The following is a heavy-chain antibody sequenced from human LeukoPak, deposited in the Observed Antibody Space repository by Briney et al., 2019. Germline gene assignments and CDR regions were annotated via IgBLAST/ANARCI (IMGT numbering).Heavy chain of an antibody. CDR2: ISGSGGST. Sequence: RGSLRPSFAASGFTFSNYAISWVRQAPGKGLEWGSAISGSGGSTYYAVYLPDQLTISRDNSKNTLYLQMNSLRAEDTAVYYCAKVKKNLDLKYDYWGQGT. V-gene: IGHV3-23*01. CDR3: AKVKKNLDLKYDY. J-gene: IGHJ4*02. CDR1: GFTFSNYA. D-gene: IGHD2/OR15-2a*01.